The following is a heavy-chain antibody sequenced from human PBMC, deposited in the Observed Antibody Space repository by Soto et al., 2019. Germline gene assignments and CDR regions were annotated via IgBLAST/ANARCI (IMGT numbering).Heavy chain of an antibody. D-gene: IGHD3-22*01. J-gene: IGHJ3*02. CDR2: IIPIFGTA. V-gene: IGHV1-69*13. CDR3: ATPSDGLYYYDSSGYSDAFDI. Sequence: ASVKVSCKASGYTFTSYGISWVRQAPGQGLEWMGGIIPIFGTANYAQKFQGRVTITADESTSTAYMELSSLRSEDTAVYYCATPSDGLYYYDSSGYSDAFDIWGQGTMVTVSS. CDR1: GYTFTSYG.